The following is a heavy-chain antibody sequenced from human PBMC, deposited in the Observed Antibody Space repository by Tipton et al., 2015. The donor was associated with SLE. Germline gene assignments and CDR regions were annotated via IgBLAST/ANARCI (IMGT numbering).Heavy chain of an antibody. CDR2: INHSGST. V-gene: IGHV4-39*01. J-gene: IGHJ5*02. CDR3: ASAQQLRSNWFDP. D-gene: IGHD6-13*01. Sequence: TLSLTCTVSGGSISSSSYYWGWIRQPPGKGLEWIGEINHSGSTNYNPSLKSRVTISVDTSKNQFSLKLSSVTAADTAVYYCASAQQLRSNWFDPWGQGTLVTVSS. CDR1: GGSISSSSYY.